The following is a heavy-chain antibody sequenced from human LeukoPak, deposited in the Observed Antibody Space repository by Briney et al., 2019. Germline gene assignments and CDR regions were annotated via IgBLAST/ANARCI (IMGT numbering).Heavy chain of an antibody. D-gene: IGHD6-13*01. V-gene: IGHV4-34*01. J-gene: IGHJ4*02. Sequence: SETLSLTCAVYGGSFSGYYWSWIRQPPGKGLEWIGEINHSGSTNYNPSLKSRVTISVDTSKNQFSLKLSSVTAADTAVYYCARTTHRSVAVAGKHTTTGNDYWGQGTLVTVSS. CDR3: ARTTHRSVAVAGKHTTTGNDY. CDR2: INHSGST. CDR1: GGSFSGYY.